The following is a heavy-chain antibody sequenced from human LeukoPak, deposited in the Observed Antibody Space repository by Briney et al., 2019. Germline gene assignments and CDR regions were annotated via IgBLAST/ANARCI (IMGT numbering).Heavy chain of an antibody. D-gene: IGHD3-10*01. CDR3: ARDHGEEGGYHFDY. J-gene: IGHJ4*02. V-gene: IGHV4-34*01. CDR1: GGSFSGYY. Sequence: PSETLSLTCAVYGGSFSGYYWSWIRQPPGKGLEWIGEINHSGSTNYNPSLKSRVTISVDTSKNQFSLKLSSVTAADTAVYYCARDHGEEGGYHFDYWGQGTLVTVSS. CDR2: INHSGST.